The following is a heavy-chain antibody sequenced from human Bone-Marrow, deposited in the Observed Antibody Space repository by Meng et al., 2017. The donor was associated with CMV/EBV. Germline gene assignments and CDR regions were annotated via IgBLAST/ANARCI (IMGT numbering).Heavy chain of an antibody. Sequence: GESLKISCAASGFTFSKYGMDWVRQAPGQGLEWVAFIQDHGGDQYYAGSVKGRFTISRDNSKNTLYLQMTSLSAEDTAVYYWAKYLRPKDLQVNYGVDVWGQGTTVTVSS. CDR1: GFTFSKYG. D-gene: IGHD3-22*01. V-gene: IGHV3-30*02. CDR2: IQDHGGDQ. J-gene: IGHJ6*02. CDR3: AKYLRPKDLQVNYGVDV.